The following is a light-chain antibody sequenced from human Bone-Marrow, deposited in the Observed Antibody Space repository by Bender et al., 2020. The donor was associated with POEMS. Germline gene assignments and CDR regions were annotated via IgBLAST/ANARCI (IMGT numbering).Light chain of an antibody. CDR2: DVS. J-gene: IGLJ3*02. Sequence: QSALTQPASVSGSPGQSITISCTGTSSDVGGYNYVSWYQQHPGKAPKLMIYDVSNRPSGVSNRFSGSKSGNTASLTISGLQAEDEADYYCCSYAGSDTFAVFGGGTKLTVL. CDR1: SSDVGGYNY. V-gene: IGLV2-14*03. CDR3: CSYAGSDTFAV.